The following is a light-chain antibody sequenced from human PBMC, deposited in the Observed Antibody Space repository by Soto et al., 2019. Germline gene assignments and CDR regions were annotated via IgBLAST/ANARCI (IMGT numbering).Light chain of an antibody. CDR1: QSVSGY. J-gene: IGKJ1*01. Sequence: EIVLTQSPATLSLSPGERATLSCRASQSVSGYLVWYQQKPGQAPRLLIYEASTRATGIPARFSGSGTGTVSTLTINSLDPEDFAVYFCHQCSTWAWTFGQGTKVEIK. CDR3: HQCSTWAWT. V-gene: IGKV3-11*01. CDR2: EAS.